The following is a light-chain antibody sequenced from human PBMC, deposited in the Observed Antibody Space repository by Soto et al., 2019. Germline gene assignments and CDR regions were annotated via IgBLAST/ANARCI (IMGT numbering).Light chain of an antibody. V-gene: IGLV2-14*01. CDR1: SSDVGTYNY. CDR2: EVT. Sequence: QSVLTQPASVSGSPGQPITISCTATSSDVGTYNYVSWYQQHPGKVPKLIIYEVTKRPSGVSNRFSGSKSGNTASPTISGLQAEDEADYYCSSYTTISTYVFGSGTKVTVL. J-gene: IGLJ1*01. CDR3: SSYTTISTYV.